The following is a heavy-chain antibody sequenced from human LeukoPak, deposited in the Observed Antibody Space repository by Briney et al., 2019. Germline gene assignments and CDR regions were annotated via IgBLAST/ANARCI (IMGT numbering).Heavy chain of an antibody. CDR3: ARVITMVRGVKALTYYFDY. Sequence: SETLSLTCAVSGGSISSGGYSWSWIRQPPGKGLEWIGYIYHSGSTYYNPSLKSRVTISVDRSKNQFSLKLSSVTAADTAVYYCARVITMVRGVKALTYYFDYWGQGTLVTVSS. J-gene: IGHJ4*02. CDR1: GGSISSGGYS. D-gene: IGHD3-10*01. CDR2: IYHSGST. V-gene: IGHV4-30-2*01.